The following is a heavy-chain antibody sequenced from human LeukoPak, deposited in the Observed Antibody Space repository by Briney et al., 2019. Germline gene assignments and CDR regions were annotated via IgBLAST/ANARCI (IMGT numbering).Heavy chain of an antibody. D-gene: IGHD6-6*01. J-gene: IGHJ4*02. CDR1: GGSISSGGYY. CDR3: ARDGGSSSPEGY. Sequence: SQTLSLTCTVSGGSISSGGYYWSWIRQPPGKGLEWIGYIYHSGSTYYNPSLKSRVTISVDRSKNQFSLKLSSVTAADTAVYYCARDGGSSSPEGYWGQGTLVTVSS. V-gene: IGHV4-30-2*01. CDR2: IYHSGST.